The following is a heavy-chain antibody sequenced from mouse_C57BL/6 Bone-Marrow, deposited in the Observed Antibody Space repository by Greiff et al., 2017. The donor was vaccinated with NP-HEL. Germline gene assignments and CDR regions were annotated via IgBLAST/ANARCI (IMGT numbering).Heavy chain of an antibody. V-gene: IGHV1-59*01. Sequence: QVQLQQPGAELVRPGTSVKLSCKASGYTFTSYWMHWVKQRPGQGLEWIGVIDPSDSYTNYNQKFKGKATLTVDTSSSTAYMQLSLLTSEDSAVYYGARVSTMVKWFAYWGQGTRVTVSA. CDR2: IDPSDSYT. CDR1: GYTFTSYW. J-gene: IGHJ3*01. CDR3: ARVSTMVKWFAY. D-gene: IGHD2-13*01.